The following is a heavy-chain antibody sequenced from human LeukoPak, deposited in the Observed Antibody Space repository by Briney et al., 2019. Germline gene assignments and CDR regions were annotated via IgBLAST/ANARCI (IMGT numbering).Heavy chain of an antibody. D-gene: IGHD2-15*01. Sequence: GGSLRLSCAASGFTFSDYYMSWIRQAPGKGLGWVSYISSSGSTIYYADSGKGRFTISRDNAKNSLYLQMNSLRAEDTAVYYCARGYWWPMGYYFDYWGQGTLVTVSS. J-gene: IGHJ4*02. CDR1: GFTFSDYY. V-gene: IGHV3-11*04. CDR3: ARGYWWPMGYYFDY. CDR2: ISSSGSTI.